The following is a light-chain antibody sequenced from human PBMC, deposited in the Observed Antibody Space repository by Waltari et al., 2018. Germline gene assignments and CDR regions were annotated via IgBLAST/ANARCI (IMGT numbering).Light chain of an antibody. V-gene: IGLV2-23*02. CDR2: DVS. CDR3: CSYAGSFTWM. CDR1: SSDGGGYNL. J-gene: IGLJ3*02. Sequence: QSALTQPASVSGSPGQSFTISCTGTSSDGGGYNLVSWYQQHPGKAPKLLIYDVSERPSGVSSRFSGSKSGNTASLTISGIQADDEADYYCCSYAGSFTWMFGGGTKVTVL.